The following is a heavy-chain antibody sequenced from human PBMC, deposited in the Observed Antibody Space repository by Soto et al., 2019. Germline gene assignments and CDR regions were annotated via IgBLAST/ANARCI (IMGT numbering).Heavy chain of an antibody. CDR2: VTGSGSTA. J-gene: IGHJ5*02. CDR3: AKPRVYCTNGVCPAAS. CDR1: GFAFPNYA. D-gene: IGHD2-8*01. Sequence: GESLKISCAASGFAFPNYAMTWVRQAPGKGLEWVSAVTGSGSTAFYADSVKGRFTISRDNSNYTLYLQMDSLRAEDTALYFCAKPRVYCTNGVCPAASWGQGVLVTVSS. V-gene: IGHV3-23*01.